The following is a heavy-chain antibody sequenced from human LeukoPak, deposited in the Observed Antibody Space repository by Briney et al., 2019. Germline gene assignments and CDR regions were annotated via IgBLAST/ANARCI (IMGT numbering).Heavy chain of an antibody. CDR2: INPNSGGT. Sequence: ASVKVSCKASGYTFTGYYMHWVRQAPGQGLEWMGWINPNSGGTNYAQKFQGRVTMTRDTSISTAYMELSRLKSDDTAVYYCARPGSGSYFACMDVWGKGTTVTVSS. CDR1: GYTFTGYY. CDR3: ARPGSGSYFACMDV. V-gene: IGHV1-2*02. D-gene: IGHD1-26*01. J-gene: IGHJ6*03.